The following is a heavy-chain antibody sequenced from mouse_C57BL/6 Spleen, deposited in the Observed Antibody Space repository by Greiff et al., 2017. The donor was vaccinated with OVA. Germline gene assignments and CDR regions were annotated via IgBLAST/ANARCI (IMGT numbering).Heavy chain of an antibody. J-gene: IGHJ3*01. V-gene: IGHV7-1*01. CDR3: ARDAYDYGGFAY. Sequence: EVMLVESGGGLVQSGRSLRLSCATSGFTFSDFYMEWVRQAPGKGLEWFAASRNKANDYTTEYSASVKGRFIVSRDTSQSILYLQMNALRAEDTAIYYCARDAYDYGGFAYWGQGTLVTVSA. CDR1: GFTFSDFY. D-gene: IGHD2-4*01. CDR2: SRNKANDYTT.